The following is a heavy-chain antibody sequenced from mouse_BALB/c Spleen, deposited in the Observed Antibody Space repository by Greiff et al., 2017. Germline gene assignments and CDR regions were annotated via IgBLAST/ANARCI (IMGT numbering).Heavy chain of an antibody. J-gene: IGHJ2*01. CDR2: ISTYYGNT. D-gene: IGHD2-3*01. Sequence: VQLQQSGPELVRPGVSVKISCKGSGYTFTDYAMHWVKQSHAKSLEWIGVISTYYGNTNYNQKFKGKATMTVDKSSSTAYMELARLTSEDSAIYYCAREGKSIYDGYFFDYWGQGTTLTVSS. CDR1: GYTFTDYA. V-gene: IGHV1-67*01. CDR3: AREGKSIYDGYFFDY.